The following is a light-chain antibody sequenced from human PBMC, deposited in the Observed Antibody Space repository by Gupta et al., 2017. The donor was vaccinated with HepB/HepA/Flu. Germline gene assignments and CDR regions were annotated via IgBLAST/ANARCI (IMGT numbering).Light chain of an antibody. CDR1: QSVSSY. Sequence: EIVLTQSPATLSLSPGERATLSCRASQSVSSYLAWYQQKPGQAPRLLIYDASNRATGIPARFSGSGSGTDFTLTISSLESEDFAVYYCQHRSNWPPFTFGPGTTVDIK. CDR3: QHRSNWPPFT. J-gene: IGKJ3*01. V-gene: IGKV3-11*01. CDR2: DAS.